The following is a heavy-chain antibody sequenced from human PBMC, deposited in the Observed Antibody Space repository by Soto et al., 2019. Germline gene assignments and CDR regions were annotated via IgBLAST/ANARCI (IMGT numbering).Heavy chain of an antibody. CDR1: GVSLTSGNW. CDR2: IFHDGTA. Sequence: SETLSLTCAVSGVSLTSGNWWTWVRQSPQRGLEYIGEIFHDGTANYYPSFERRVAMSVDTSRNQFSLKLTSVTAADTAVYFCARIVYDTSLNYMYFDFWGQGPLITVSS. V-gene: IGHV4-4*02. CDR3: ARIVYDTSLNYMYFDF. D-gene: IGHD3-22*01. J-gene: IGHJ4*02.